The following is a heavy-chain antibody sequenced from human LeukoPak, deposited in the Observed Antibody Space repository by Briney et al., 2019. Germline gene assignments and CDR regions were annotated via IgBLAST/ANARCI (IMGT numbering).Heavy chain of an antibody. CDR1: GYRFTTDY. CDR2: IYPDDSET. V-gene: IGHV5-51*01. D-gene: IGHD4-11*01. J-gene: IGHJ5*02. Sequence: GESLKISCKASGYRFTTDYIGWVRQMPGKGLEWMGIIYPDDSETNYSPSFQGHVSMSVDKSITTAYLQWSSLKASDTAMYYCARAKHYSGVTWFDPWGQGTLVTVSS. CDR3: ARAKHYSGVTWFDP.